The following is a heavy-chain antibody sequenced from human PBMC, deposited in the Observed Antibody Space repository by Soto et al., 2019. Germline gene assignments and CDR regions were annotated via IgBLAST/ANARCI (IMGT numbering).Heavy chain of an antibody. CDR2: ISAYNGNT. V-gene: IGHV1-18*01. D-gene: IGHD3-3*01. CDR1: GYTFTSYG. Sequence: AAVKVSCKXSGYTFTSYGISWVRQAPGQGLEWMGWISAYNGNTNYAQKLQGRVTMTTDTSTSTAYMELRSLRSDDTAVYYCARARRGDYDFWSGPSGFDYWGQGTLVTVSS. J-gene: IGHJ4*02. CDR3: ARARRGDYDFWSGPSGFDY.